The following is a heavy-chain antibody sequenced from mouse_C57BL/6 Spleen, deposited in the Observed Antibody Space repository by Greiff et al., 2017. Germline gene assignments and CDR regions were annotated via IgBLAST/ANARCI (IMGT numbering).Heavy chain of an antibody. Sequence: VQLKESGPGLVKPSQSLSLTCSVTGYSITSGYYWNWIRQFPGNKLEWMGYISYDGSNNYNPSLKNRISITRDTSKNQFFLKLNSVTTEDTATYYCARDEDYGSSYENYAMDYWGQGTSVTVSS. CDR2: ISYDGSN. J-gene: IGHJ4*01. CDR1: GYSITSGYY. D-gene: IGHD1-1*01. V-gene: IGHV3-6*01. CDR3: ARDEDYGSSYENYAMDY.